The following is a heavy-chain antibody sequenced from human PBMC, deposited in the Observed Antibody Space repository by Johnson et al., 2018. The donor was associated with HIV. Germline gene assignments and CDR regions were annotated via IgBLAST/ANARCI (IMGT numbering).Heavy chain of an antibody. CDR2: ISYDGSNK. CDR1: GFTFSTYA. V-gene: IGHV3-30*04. CDR3: STDHPTAPLIIMNAFDI. D-gene: IGHD3-16*02. J-gene: IGHJ3*02. Sequence: QVQLVESGGGVVQPGRSLRLSCAASGFTFSTYALHWVRQAPGKGLEWVAFISYDGSNKYYADSVKGRFTISRDDSRDTLYLQMNSLKTEDTAVYYCSTDHPTAPLIIMNAFDIWGQGTMVSVSS.